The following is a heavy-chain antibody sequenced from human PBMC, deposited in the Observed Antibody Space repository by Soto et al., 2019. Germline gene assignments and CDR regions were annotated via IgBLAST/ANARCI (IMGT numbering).Heavy chain of an antibody. Sequence: PSETLSLTCSVSRASMNSGGYYWSWIRQHPGKGLEWIGYIYSNGDTYYNPSLKSRVTISVDTSKNQFSLNLTSVTAADTAVCYCARRGGSSSGYYYYGMDVWGQGTTVTVSS. V-gene: IGHV4-31*03. CDR3: ARRGGSSSGYYYYGMDV. CDR1: RASMNSGGYY. CDR2: IYSNGDT. D-gene: IGHD6-6*01. J-gene: IGHJ6*02.